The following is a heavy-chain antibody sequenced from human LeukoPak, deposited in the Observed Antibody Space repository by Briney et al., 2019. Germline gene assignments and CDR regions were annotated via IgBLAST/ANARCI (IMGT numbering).Heavy chain of an antibody. Sequence: SVKVSCKASGGTFSSYAISWVRQAPGQGLEWMGRIIPILGIANYAQKFQGRVTITADKSTSTAYMELSSLRSEDTAVYYCARDPGTAVAMVRGVIGDDYWGQGTLVTVSS. D-gene: IGHD3-10*01. CDR3: ARDPGTAVAMVRGVIGDDY. V-gene: IGHV1-69*04. CDR1: GGTFSSYA. J-gene: IGHJ4*02. CDR2: IIPILGIA.